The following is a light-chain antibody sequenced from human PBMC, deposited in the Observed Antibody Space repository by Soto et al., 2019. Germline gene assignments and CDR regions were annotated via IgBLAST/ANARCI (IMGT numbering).Light chain of an antibody. Sequence: DIVMTQSPDSLAVSLGESATINCKSSQTILCSSNNRNYLAWYQLKPGQPPKVLIYWASTWESGVPDRFSGSGSGTDFTLTISSLKAEDVAVYYCQQYYSTWWTFGQGTKVEIK. V-gene: IGKV4-1*01. CDR1: QTILCSSNNRNY. CDR3: QQYYSTWWT. CDR2: WAS. J-gene: IGKJ1*01.